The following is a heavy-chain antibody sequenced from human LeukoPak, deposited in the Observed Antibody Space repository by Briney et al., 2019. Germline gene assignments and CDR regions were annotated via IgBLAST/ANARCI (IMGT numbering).Heavy chain of an antibody. D-gene: IGHD6-13*01. J-gene: IGHJ5*02. CDR3: ARDLSYYSSSVKFDP. CDR2: INHSGGT. Sequence: PSETLSLTCAVYGGSFSGYYWSWIRQPPGKGLEWIGEINHSGGTNYNPSLKSRVTISVDTSKNQFSLKLSSVTAADTAVYYCARDLSYYSSSVKFDPWGQGTLVTVSS. V-gene: IGHV4-34*01. CDR1: GGSFSGYY.